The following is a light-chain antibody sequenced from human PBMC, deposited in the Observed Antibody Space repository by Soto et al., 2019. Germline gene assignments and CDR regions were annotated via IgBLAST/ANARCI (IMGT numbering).Light chain of an antibody. Sequence: VVLTQSPATLSLSPGERGTLSCGASQSVISSYVAWYQHKPGLAPRLLIHDTSSRAIGIPDRFSGSGSGTDFTLTISRLEPEDFTVYYCQHYGSSPQWTFGQGTKVDIK. V-gene: IGKV3D-20*01. J-gene: IGKJ1*01. CDR2: DTS. CDR3: QHYGSSPQWT. CDR1: QSVISSY.